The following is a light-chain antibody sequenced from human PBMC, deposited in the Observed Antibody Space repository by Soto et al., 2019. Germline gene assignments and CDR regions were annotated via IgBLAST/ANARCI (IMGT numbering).Light chain of an antibody. CDR1: QSVSSSY. CDR2: GAS. J-gene: IGKJ2*01. V-gene: IGKV3-20*01. CDR3: QQYGSSPQT. Sequence: EIVLTHSPGTLSLSPGERATLSCRASQSVSSSYLAWYQQKPGQAPRLLIYGASSRPTGIPDRFSGSGSGTDFTLTISRLEPEDFAVYYCQQYGSSPQTFGQGTNLEIK.